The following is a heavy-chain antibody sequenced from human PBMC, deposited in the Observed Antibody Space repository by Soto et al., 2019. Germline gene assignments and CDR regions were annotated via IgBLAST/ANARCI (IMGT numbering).Heavy chain of an antibody. CDR2: IIPIFGTA. V-gene: IGHV1-69*13. Sequence: ASVKVSCKASGGTFSSYAISWVRQAPGQGLEWMGGIIPIFGTANYAQKFQGRVTITADESTSTAYMELSSLRSEDTAVYYCARAYDILTGSFDPWGQGTLVTVSS. J-gene: IGHJ5*02. D-gene: IGHD3-9*01. CDR3: ARAYDILTGSFDP. CDR1: GGTFSSYA.